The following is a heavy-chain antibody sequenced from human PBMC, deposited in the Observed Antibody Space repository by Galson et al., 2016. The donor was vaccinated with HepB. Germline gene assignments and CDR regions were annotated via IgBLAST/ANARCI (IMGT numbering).Heavy chain of an antibody. CDR2: IYPGDSNT. CDR1: GFSFTSYW. Sequence: QSGAEVKKPGESLKISCKGSGFSFTSYWIGWVRQMPGKGLEWMGIIYPGDSNTRYRPSFQGQVTISVDKSINTAYLQWSSLKASDTAMYYGAKTRSCGGVYCYDSFDIWGQGTMVTVSS. V-gene: IGHV5-51*01. CDR3: AKTRSCGGVYCYDSFDI. D-gene: IGHD2-21*02. J-gene: IGHJ3*02.